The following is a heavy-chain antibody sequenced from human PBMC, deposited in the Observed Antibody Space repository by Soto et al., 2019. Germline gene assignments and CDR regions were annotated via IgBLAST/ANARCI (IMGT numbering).Heavy chain of an antibody. J-gene: IGHJ6*02. V-gene: IGHV1-8*01. Sequence: QVQLVQSGAEVKKPGASVKVSCKASGYTFTSYDINWVRQATGQGLEWMGWMNPNSGNTGYAQKFQGRVTMTRNTSMSTAYMELSSLRSEDTAVYSGARWPDGYYYCGGDVWGQGTTVTASS. CDR1: GYTFTSYD. CDR3: ARWPDGYYYCGGDV. CDR2: MNPNSGNT.